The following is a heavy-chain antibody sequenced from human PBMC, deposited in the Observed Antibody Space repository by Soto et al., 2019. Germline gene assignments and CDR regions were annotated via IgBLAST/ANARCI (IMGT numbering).Heavy chain of an antibody. Sequence: ASVKVSCKASGYTFTSYGISWVRQAPGQGLEWMGWINACNGNTNYAQKLQGRVTITTDTSASTAYMELSSLRSEDTAVYYCARVWDCTNGVCYSYLDYWGQGTLVTVSS. V-gene: IGHV1-18*01. CDR2: INACNGNT. CDR1: GYTFTSYG. CDR3: ARVWDCTNGVCYSYLDY. D-gene: IGHD2-8*01. J-gene: IGHJ4*02.